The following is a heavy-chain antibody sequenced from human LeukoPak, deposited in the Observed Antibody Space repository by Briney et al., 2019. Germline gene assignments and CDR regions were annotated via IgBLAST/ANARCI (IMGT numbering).Heavy chain of an antibody. Sequence: GESLKISCKGSGYSFTSYWIAWVRQMPGKGLEWMGIIYPGDSDTTYSPSFQGQVTISADKSITTAYLQWSSLKASDTAMYYCARHSGSYSFDYWGQGTLVTVSS. V-gene: IGHV5-51*01. CDR2: IYPGDSDT. CDR1: GYSFTSYW. J-gene: IGHJ4*02. CDR3: ARHSGSYSFDY. D-gene: IGHD1-26*01.